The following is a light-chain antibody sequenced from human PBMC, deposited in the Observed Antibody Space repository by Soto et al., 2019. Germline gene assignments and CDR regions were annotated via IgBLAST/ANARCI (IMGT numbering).Light chain of an antibody. J-gene: IGKJ1*01. V-gene: IGKV1-39*01. CDR1: QSITNY. CDR3: QQSYSTPWT. CDR2: AAS. Sequence: DIQMTQSPPSLSASVGDRVTVTCRASQSITNYLNWYQQKPGKAPKLLIYAASSLQSGVPSRFSGSESGTDFTLSISSLQPEDFATYYCQQSYSTPWTFGQGTKVEIK.